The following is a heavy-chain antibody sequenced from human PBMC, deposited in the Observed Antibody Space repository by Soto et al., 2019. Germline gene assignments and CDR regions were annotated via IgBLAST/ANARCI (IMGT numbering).Heavy chain of an antibody. J-gene: IGHJ5*02. CDR2: IYYNGNT. CDR1: GGSISSGGYY. D-gene: IGHD2-15*01. Sequence: SETLSLTCTVSGGSISSGGYYWSWIRQHPGRGLEWIGYIYYNGNTYYNPSLKSRVTVSVDTSKNQFSLNVRSVTAADTAVYYCARCSLVVIPVPGFDPWGQRTLVTVSS. CDR3: ARCSLVVIPVPGFDP. V-gene: IGHV4-31*03.